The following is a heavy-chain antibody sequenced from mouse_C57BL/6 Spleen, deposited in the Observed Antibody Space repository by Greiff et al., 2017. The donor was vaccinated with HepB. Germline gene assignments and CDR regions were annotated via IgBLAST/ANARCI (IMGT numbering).Heavy chain of an antibody. D-gene: IGHD1-1*01. CDR2: ISSGSSTI. J-gene: IGHJ1*03. V-gene: IGHV5-17*01. Sequence: EVHLVESGGGLVKPGGSLKLSCAASGFTFSDYGMHWVRQAPEKGLEWVAYISSGSSTIYYADTVKGRFTISRDNAKNTLFLQMTSLRSEDTAMYYCARMVVANYYGSSLWYFDVWGTGTTVTVSS. CDR3: ARMVVANYYGSSLWYFDV. CDR1: GFTFSDYG.